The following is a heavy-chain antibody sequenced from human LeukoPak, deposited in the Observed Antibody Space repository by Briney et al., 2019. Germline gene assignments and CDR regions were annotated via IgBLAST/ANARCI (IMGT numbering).Heavy chain of an antibody. J-gene: IGHJ4*02. D-gene: IGHD6-19*01. CDR3: ARAGRYSSGWYVV. Sequence: PGGSLRLSCAASGFTFSSYEMNWVRQAPGKGLEWVSYISSSGSTIYYADSVRGRFTISRDNAKNSLYLQMNSLRAEDTAVYYCARAGRYSSGWYVVWGQGTLVTVSS. V-gene: IGHV3-48*03. CDR1: GFTFSSYE. CDR2: ISSSGSTI.